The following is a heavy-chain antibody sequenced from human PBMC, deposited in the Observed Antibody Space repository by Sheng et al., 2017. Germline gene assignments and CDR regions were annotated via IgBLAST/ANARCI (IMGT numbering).Heavy chain of an antibody. CDR3: ARAGIVASRDFDY. Sequence: EVQLVESGGGLVQPGGSLRLSCAASGFTVSSNYMSWVRQAPGKGLEWVSVIYSGGSTYYADSVKGRFTISRDNSKNTLYLQMNSLRAEDTAVYYCARAGIVASRDFDYWGQGTLVTVSS. CDR1: GFTVSSNY. CDR2: IYSGGST. J-gene: IGHJ4*02. D-gene: IGHD1-26*01. V-gene: IGHV3-66*02.